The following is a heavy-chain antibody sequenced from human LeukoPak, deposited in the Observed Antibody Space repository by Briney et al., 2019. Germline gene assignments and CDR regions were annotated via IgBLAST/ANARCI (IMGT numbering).Heavy chain of an antibody. CDR1: GGNHA. D-gene: IGHD6-13*01. CDR3: ATVRAAAAGSHYFES. CDR2: FIPVFPTP. V-gene: IGHV1-69*05. Sequence: SVKVSFKASGGNHAISWVRQAPGPGLEWMGGFIPVFPTPNYAQKFQGRVTFTTDESTKTAYMELSSLRSEDTAVYYCATVRAAAAGSHYFESWGPGTLVTVSS. J-gene: IGHJ4*02.